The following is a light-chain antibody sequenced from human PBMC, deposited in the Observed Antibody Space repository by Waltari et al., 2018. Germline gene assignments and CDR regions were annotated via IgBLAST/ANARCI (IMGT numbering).Light chain of an antibody. J-gene: IGKJ4*01. CDR1: QTVLYRSNNKNY. CDR2: WAG. V-gene: IGKV4-1*01. Sequence: DIVMTQSPDYLAVSLGERATINCQSSQTVLYRSNNKNYLAWYQQKPGQPPKLLIHWAGIRESGVPDRLSGSGSGTDFSLTISSLQAEDVAVYYCQQYYSAPLTFGGGTKVDIK. CDR3: QQYYSAPLT.